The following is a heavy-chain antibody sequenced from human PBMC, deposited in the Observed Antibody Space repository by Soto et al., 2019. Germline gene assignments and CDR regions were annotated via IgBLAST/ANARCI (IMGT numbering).Heavy chain of an antibody. V-gene: IGHV3-23*01. Sequence: EVQLLESGGSLVQPGGSLRLSCAASGFSFSTYAMGWVRQAPGKGLEWVSAISGSGSATYYADTVKGRFTISRDNSKDTLYLQMTSLRAGDTAVYYCAKDINGTGTNVIYDSWGQGSLVTVSS. CDR2: ISGSGSAT. CDR1: GFSFSTYA. CDR3: AKDINGTGTNVIYDS. D-gene: IGHD1-7*01. J-gene: IGHJ4*02.